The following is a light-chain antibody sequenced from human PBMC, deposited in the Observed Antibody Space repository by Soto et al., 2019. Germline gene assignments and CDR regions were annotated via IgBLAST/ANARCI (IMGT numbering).Light chain of an antibody. CDR3: QHCDYLPI. V-gene: IGKV1-33*01. Sequence: DIQMTQSPSSLSASVGDRVTITCQASQDITSYLNWYQHKPGKAPKLLIYDASILAAGVPPRFSGSGSGTYFTLTISSLHPEDVATYYCQHCDYLPIFGPGTTVDFK. CDR2: DAS. J-gene: IGKJ3*01. CDR1: QDITSY.